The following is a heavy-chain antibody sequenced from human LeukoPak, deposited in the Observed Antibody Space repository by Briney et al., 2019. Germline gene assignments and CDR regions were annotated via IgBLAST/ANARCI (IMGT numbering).Heavy chain of an antibody. CDR1: GFSFSGSA. CDR2: IRTKDNNYAT. Sequence: PGGSLRLSCAASGFSFSGSAVHWVRQASGKGLEWVGRIRTKDNNYATAYAASVQGRFTISRDNAKNSLYLQMNSLRDEDTAVYYCARAGLGAFDIWGQGTMVTVSS. J-gene: IGHJ3*02. CDR3: ARAGLGAFDI. V-gene: IGHV3-73*01.